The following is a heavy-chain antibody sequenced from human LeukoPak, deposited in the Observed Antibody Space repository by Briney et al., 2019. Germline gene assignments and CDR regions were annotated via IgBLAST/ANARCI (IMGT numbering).Heavy chain of an antibody. Sequence: ASVKVSCKAYGDIFSMYGISWVRQAPGHGLEGMGRITAYNGNTNYAQKFQGRVTMTTDTSTSTAYMEVRSLTSDDTAVYYCASAVVGATMSFDYWGQGILVTDSS. CDR3: ASAVVGATMSFDY. V-gene: IGHV1-18*01. CDR1: GDIFSMYG. D-gene: IGHD1-26*01. CDR2: ITAYNGNT. J-gene: IGHJ4*02.